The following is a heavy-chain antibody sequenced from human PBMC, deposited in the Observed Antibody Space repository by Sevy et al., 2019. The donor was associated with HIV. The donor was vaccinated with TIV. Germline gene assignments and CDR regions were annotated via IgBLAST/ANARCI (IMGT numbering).Heavy chain of an antibody. CDR2: VSRGGYTI. CDR1: GFIFSDYY. D-gene: IGHD3-16*01. J-gene: IGHJ4*02. V-gene: IGHV3-11*01. CDR3: ARGAHYADADWGFDY. Sequence: GGSLRLSCAASGFIFSDYYMAWVRQAPGKGLEWISYVSRGGYTIYYAGCVEGRFSISRDDAKDSLFLQMDSLRAEETAFYYWARGAHYADADWGFDYWGQGALVTVSS.